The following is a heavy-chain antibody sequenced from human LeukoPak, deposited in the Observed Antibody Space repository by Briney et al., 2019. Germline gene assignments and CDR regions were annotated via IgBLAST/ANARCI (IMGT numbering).Heavy chain of an antibody. V-gene: IGHV1-46*01. J-gene: IGHJ5*02. Sequence: GASVKVSCKASGYTFTSYYMHWVRQAPGQGLEWMGIINPSGGSTSYAQKFQGRVTMTRDTSTSTVYMELSSLRSEDTAVYYCARMTIVATIGSGMAGVNWFDPWGQGTLVTVSS. CDR1: GYTFTSYY. CDR2: INPSGGST. D-gene: IGHD5-12*01. CDR3: ARMTIVATIGSGMAGVNWFDP.